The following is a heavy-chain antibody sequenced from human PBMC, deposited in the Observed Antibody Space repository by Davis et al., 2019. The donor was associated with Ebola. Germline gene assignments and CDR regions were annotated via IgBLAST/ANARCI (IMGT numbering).Heavy chain of an antibody. J-gene: IGHJ4*02. CDR3: TSRPGTAVAGPGDY. Sequence: GESLKISCAASGFTFSSYAMTWVRHAPGKGLEWVSSISGYGDNTYYADSVKGRFTISRDSSKNTLYLQMDSLRAEDTAIYYCTSRPGTAVAGPGDYWGQGTLVTVSP. CDR2: ISGYGDNT. V-gene: IGHV3-23*01. CDR1: GFTFSSYA. D-gene: IGHD6-19*01.